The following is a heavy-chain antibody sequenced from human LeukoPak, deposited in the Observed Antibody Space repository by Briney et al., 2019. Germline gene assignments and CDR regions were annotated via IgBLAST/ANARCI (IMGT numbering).Heavy chain of an antibody. D-gene: IGHD2-15*01. CDR3: AKDPYCSGGTCYGMDV. CDR1: GFTFSNYA. CDR2: ISVGGGST. J-gene: IGHJ6*02. V-gene: IGHV3-23*01. Sequence: GGSLRLSCAASGFTFSNYAMTWVRQAPGKGLEWASGISVGGGSTYYADSVKGRFTISRDNSKNTLYLQMSSLRADDTAAYYCAKDPYCSGGTCYGMDVWGQGTTVTVSS.